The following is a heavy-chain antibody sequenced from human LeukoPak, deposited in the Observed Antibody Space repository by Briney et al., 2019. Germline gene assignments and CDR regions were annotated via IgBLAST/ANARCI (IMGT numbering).Heavy chain of an antibody. J-gene: IGHJ5*02. Sequence: GGSLRRSCAAAGFIFSSYAMSWVRQAAGKGLEWGSAISGSGGSTYYEDSVEGGFTISRNNSKNTLYLQMESLRAEDTAVYYCARDSAYCGGDCHNWFDPWGQGTLVTVSS. CDR2: ISGSGGST. D-gene: IGHD2-21*02. CDR3: ARDSAYCGGDCHNWFDP. CDR1: GFIFSSYA. V-gene: IGHV3-23*01.